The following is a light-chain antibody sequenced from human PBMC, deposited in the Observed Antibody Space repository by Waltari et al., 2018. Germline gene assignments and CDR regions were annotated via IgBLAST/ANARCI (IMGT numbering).Light chain of an antibody. V-gene: IGKV3-20*01. CDR2: AAA. Sequence: EIVLTQSPDTLSLSPGDRATLSCRASQSVSSSYFAWYQQRPGQAPRLLIYAAASRAPGSPDRFSGSGSGTDFTLTISRLEPEDFAVYYCQQYGSSPFMYTFGQGTKLEIK. CDR3: QQYGSSPFMYT. CDR1: QSVSSSY. J-gene: IGKJ2*01.